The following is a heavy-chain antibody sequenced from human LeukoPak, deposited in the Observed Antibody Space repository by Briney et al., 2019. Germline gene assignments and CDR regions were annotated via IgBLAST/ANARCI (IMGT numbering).Heavy chain of an antibody. D-gene: IGHD5-18*01. Sequence: GESLKISCKGSGYSFINYWIGWVRQMPGKGLEWMGIIHPVDSNTRCSPSFQGRVTMSVDKSITTAYLQWSSLKASDSAMYYCARGGRYSYGSSDYWGQGTLVTVSS. CDR1: GYSFINYW. V-gene: IGHV5-51*01. CDR2: IHPVDSNT. J-gene: IGHJ4*02. CDR3: ARGGRYSYGSSDY.